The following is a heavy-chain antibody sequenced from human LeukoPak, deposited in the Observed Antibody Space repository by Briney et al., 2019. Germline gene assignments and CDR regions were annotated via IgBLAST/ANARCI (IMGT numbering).Heavy chain of an antibody. CDR3: AKDLPSSWTFDH. CDR1: GFTLTSSA. V-gene: IGHV3-30*18. Sequence: PGGSLSLSCAASGFTLTSSAMHWVRQAPGKGLEWVALISSRGNEIVHRNSVKGRITISRDTSKNTLYLQMNGLRVDDTAVYYCAKDLPSSWTFDHCGQGILVTVSS. D-gene: IGHD3/OR15-3a*01. J-gene: IGHJ4*02. CDR2: ISSRGNEI.